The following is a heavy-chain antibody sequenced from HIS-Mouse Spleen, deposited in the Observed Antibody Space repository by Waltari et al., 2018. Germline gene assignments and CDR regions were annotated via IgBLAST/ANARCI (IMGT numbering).Heavy chain of an antibody. CDR2: IDWDDDK. V-gene: IGHV2-70*15. J-gene: IGHJ4*02. CDR3: ARIAEGYSSGWYAFDY. Sequence: QVTLRESGPALVKPTQTLTLTCTFSGFSLSTSGQCVSWIRQPPGKALEWLERIDWDDDKYYSTSLKTRLTISKDTSKNQVVLTMTNMDPVDTATYYCARIAEGYSSGWYAFDYWGQGTLVTVSS. CDR1: GFSLSTSGQC. D-gene: IGHD6-19*01.